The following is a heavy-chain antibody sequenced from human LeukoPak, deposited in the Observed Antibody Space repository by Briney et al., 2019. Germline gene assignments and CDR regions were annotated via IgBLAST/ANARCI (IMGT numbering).Heavy chain of an antibody. Sequence: GGSLRLSCAAPGFTFSTFSMNWVRQAPGKGLEWVSYISPSSGNIHYADSVRGRFTISRDNAKNSLYLQVNSLRDEDTAMYFCARAAYRSGTDYWGQGTLVTVSS. CDR1: GFTFSTFS. J-gene: IGHJ4*02. V-gene: IGHV3-48*02. CDR3: ARAAYRSGTDY. D-gene: IGHD6-19*01. CDR2: ISPSSGNI.